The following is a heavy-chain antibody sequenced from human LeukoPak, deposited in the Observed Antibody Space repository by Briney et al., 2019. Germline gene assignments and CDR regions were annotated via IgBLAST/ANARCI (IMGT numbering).Heavy chain of an antibody. D-gene: IGHD4-11*01. CDR3: AKDRTKDYDYSGPADY. V-gene: IGHV3-33*06. J-gene: IGHJ4*02. Sequence: GKSLRLSCAVSGFTFSSYGMYWVRQAPGKGLEWVAVIWCDGSNKYYGDSVKGRFTISRDNSKNTLYLQMNSLRAEDTAVYYCAKDRTKDYDYSGPADYWGQGTLVTVSS. CDR1: GFTFSSYG. CDR2: IWCDGSNK.